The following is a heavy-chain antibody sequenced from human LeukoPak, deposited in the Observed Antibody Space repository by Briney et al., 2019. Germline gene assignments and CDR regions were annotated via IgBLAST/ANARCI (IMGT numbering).Heavy chain of an antibody. CDR2: INPNSGGT. J-gene: IGHJ3*02. CDR3: ARSNYDFWSGYSDHAFDI. V-gene: IGHV1-2*02. CDR1: GYTFTGYY. D-gene: IGHD3-3*01. Sequence: ASVKVSCKASGYTFTGYYMHWVRQAPGQGLEWMGWINPNSGGTNYAQKFQGRVTMTSDTSISTAYMELSRLRSDDTAVYYCARSNYDFWSGYSDHAFDIWGQGTMVTVSS.